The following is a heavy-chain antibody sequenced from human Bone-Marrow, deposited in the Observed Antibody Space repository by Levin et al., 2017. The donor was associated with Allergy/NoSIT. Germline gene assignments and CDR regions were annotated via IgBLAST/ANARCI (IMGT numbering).Heavy chain of an antibody. CDR1: GFSFDDYA. Sequence: PGGSLRLSCAASGFSFDDYAMHWVRQIPGRGPEWVAGIRWNSDSIGYADSVRGRFTISRDNAKNSLYLQMDSLRVEDTALYYCVKDSGILTAALGYWGQGTVVAVSS. CDR3: VKDSGILTAALGY. CDR2: IRWNSDSI. V-gene: IGHV3-9*01. D-gene: IGHD3-9*01. J-gene: IGHJ4*02.